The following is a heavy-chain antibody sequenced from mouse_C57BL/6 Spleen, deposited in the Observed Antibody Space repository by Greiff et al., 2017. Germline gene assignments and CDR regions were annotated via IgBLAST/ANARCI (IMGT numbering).Heavy chain of an antibody. D-gene: IGHD1-1*01. Sequence: EVHVVESGGGLVKPGGSLKLSCAASGFTFSDYGMHWVRQAPEKGLEWVAYISSGSSTIYYADTVKGRFTISRDNAKNTLFLQMTSLRSEDTAMYYCAKTLVAPYYAMDYWGQGTSVTVSS. CDR1: GFTFSDYG. CDR2: ISSGSSTI. J-gene: IGHJ4*01. V-gene: IGHV5-17*01. CDR3: AKTLVAPYYAMDY.